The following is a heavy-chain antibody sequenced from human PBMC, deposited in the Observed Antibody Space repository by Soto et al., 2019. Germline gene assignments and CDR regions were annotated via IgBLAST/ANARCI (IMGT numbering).Heavy chain of an antibody. V-gene: IGHV4-4*07. CDR1: GGAISSYY. CDR2: VFSSGST. D-gene: IGHD3-3*02. CDR3: ARVAFSYFGMDV. Sequence: QVQLQESGPGLVKPSETLSLTCSVPGGAISSYYWSWVRQPAGKGLEWIGRVFSSGSTNYNASLKSRVTRSIDTSKNEVSLTLRSVTAADTAVYYCARVAFSYFGMDVWGPGTTVTVSS. J-gene: IGHJ6*02.